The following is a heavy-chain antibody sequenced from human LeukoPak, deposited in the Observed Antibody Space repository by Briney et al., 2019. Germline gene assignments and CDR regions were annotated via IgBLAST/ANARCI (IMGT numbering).Heavy chain of an antibody. Sequence: GGSLRLSCAVSGFTFNTYTMNWVRQAPGKGLEWISSINSFSSETYYADSVKGRFTIYRDNAKNSLYLQMNSLTVEDTAVYYCASSLVGAAFYRDYWGQGTLVTVSS. CDR1: GFTFNTYT. V-gene: IGHV3-21*01. J-gene: IGHJ4*02. D-gene: IGHD1-26*01. CDR2: INSFSSET. CDR3: ASSLVGAAFYRDY.